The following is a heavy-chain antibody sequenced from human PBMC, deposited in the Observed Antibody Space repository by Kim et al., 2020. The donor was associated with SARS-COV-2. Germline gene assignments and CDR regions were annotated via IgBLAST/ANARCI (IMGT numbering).Heavy chain of an antibody. D-gene: IGHD3-3*01. CDR2: ISGSDFST. J-gene: IGHJ4*02. CDR1: GFTFSSYA. Sequence: GGSLRLSCAASGFTFSSYAMSWVRQAPGKGLEWVSAISGSDFSTYYADSVKGRFTISRDNSKNTLYLQMNSLIAEDTAVYYCAKGGIYDFWSGYEFDYWGQGTLVTVSS. CDR3: AKGGIYDFWSGYEFDY. V-gene: IGHV3-23*01.